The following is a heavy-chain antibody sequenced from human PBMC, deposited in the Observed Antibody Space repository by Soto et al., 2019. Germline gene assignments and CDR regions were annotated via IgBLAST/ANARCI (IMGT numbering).Heavy chain of an antibody. CDR2: ISAYNGNT. D-gene: IGHD3-9*01. Sequence: GASVKVSCKASGYTFTSYGISWVRQAPGQGLEWMGWISAYNGNTNYAQKLQGRVTMTTDTSTSTAYMELRSLRSDDTAVYYCARSPPNYDILTGYSFDYWGQGTLVTVSS. J-gene: IGHJ4*02. CDR3: ARSPPNYDILTGYSFDY. CDR1: GYTFTSYG. V-gene: IGHV1-18*01.